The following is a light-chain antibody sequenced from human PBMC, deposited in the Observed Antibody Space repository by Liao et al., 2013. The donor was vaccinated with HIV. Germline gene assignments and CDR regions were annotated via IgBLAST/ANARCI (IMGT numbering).Light chain of an antibody. CDR3: QSADNTDTPRVL. Sequence: SYELTQPPSVSVSPGQTARITCSGDALPKQYAYWYQQKPGQAPLLVMYKDSERPSGIPERFSGSSSGTTVTLTISGVQAEDEADYYCQSADNTDTPRVLFGGGTKLTVL. CDR2: KDS. J-gene: IGLJ2*01. CDR1: ALPKQY. V-gene: IGLV3-25*03.